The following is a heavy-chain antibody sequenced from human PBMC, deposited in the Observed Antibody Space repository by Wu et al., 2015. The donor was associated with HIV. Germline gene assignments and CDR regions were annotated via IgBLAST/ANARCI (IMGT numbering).Heavy chain of an antibody. D-gene: IGHD6-19*01. CDR1: GGTFSDYA. CDR3: ATPRSPGFSSAWPTYFDY. V-gene: IGHV1-69*05. Sequence: QVQLVQSGAEVKKPGSSVKVSCKSSGGTFSDYAISWVRQAPGQGLEWMGGIIPMFVVANYAQKFQGRVSITTDESTSTAYMSLSSLRSEDTAIYYCATPRSPGFSSAWPTYFDYWGQGTLVTVSS. CDR2: IIPMFVVA. J-gene: IGHJ4*02.